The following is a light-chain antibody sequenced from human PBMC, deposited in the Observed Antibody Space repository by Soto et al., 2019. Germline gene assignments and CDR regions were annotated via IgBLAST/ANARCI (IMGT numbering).Light chain of an antibody. J-gene: IGKJ4*01. Sequence: DIVMTQSPAFLSASLGERVTLSCRASRSIDTYLAWFQHKLGQPLRLLIFGASTRAAGVPPRFSGGGSGTEFTLTITSLQSEDFAVYFCQQYDAWPPGTFGGGTTVEI. CDR2: GAS. V-gene: IGKV3-15*01. CDR3: QQYDAWPPGT. CDR1: RSIDTY.